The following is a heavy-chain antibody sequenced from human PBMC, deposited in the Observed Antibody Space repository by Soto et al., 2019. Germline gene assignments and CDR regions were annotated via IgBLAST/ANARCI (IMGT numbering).Heavy chain of an antibody. CDR1: GGSISSYY. V-gene: IGHV4-59*01. Sequence: SETLSLTCTVSGGSISSYYWSWIRQPPGKGLEWIGYIYYSGSTNYNPSLKSRVTISVDTSKNQFSLKLSSVTAADTAVYYCARDSGYDFNFSYWGQGTLVTVSS. CDR2: IYYSGST. CDR3: ARDSGYDFNFSY. D-gene: IGHD5-12*01. J-gene: IGHJ4*02.